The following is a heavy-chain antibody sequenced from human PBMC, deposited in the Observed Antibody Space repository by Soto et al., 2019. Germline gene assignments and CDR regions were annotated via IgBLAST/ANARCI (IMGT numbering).Heavy chain of an antibody. CDR1: GYSISSGYY. Sequence: SETLSLTCAVSGYSISSGYYWGWIRQPLGKGLEWIGTIYHSGSTYYNPSLKSRVTILVDTSKNQFSLKLSSVTAADTAVYYCAREGDDVLRFLEWLSDGGRYFDYWGQGTLVTVSS. J-gene: IGHJ4*02. D-gene: IGHD3-3*01. V-gene: IGHV4-38-2*02. CDR3: AREGDDVLRFLEWLSDGGRYFDY. CDR2: IYHSGST.